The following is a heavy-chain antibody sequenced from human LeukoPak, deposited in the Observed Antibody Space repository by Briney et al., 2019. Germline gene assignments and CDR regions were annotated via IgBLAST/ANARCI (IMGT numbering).Heavy chain of an antibody. D-gene: IGHD3-22*01. Sequence: AGGPLRLSCAASGFTFSSYAMSWFRQAPGKGREWVLAISGSGGSTYYADSVKGRFTNSRDNSKNTLYLQMNSLRAEDTAVYYCAKKTTPDITMIVRGGYYFDYWGQGTLVTVSS. J-gene: IGHJ4*02. V-gene: IGHV3-23*01. CDR3: AKKTTPDITMIVRGGYYFDY. CDR2: ISGSGGST. CDR1: GFTFSSYA.